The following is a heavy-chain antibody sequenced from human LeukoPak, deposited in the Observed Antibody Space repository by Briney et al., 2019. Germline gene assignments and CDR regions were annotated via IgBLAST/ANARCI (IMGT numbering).Heavy chain of an antibody. CDR1: GGSISSYY. J-gene: IGHJ5*02. Sequence: AGTLSLTCTASGGSISSYYWSWIRQPAGKGLEWIGGIYTSGSTNYKPSLKSRVTISVDTSKNPFSLKLSPVTAADTAVYYCARVYWDPYSYCSSTSCYPGCFDLWGQGTLVTVSS. D-gene: IGHD2-2*01. CDR3: ARVYWDPYSYCSSTSCYPGCFDL. CDR2: IYTSGST. V-gene: IGHV4-4*07.